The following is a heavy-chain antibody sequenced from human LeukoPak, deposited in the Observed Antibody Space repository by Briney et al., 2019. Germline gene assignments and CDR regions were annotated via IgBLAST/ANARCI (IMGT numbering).Heavy chain of an antibody. V-gene: IGHV7-4-1*02. D-gene: IGHD3-3*01. CDR1: GYTFTTYA. CDR3: ARDVTYYDFWSGQMTYYYGMDV. Sequence: ASVKVSCKASGYTFTTYAVSWVRQAPGQGLEWMGWINTNTGSPTYAQGFTGRFVLSLDTSVSTAYLQISSLKAEDTAVYYCARDVTYYDFWSGQMTYYYGMDVWGQGTTVTVSS. J-gene: IGHJ6*02. CDR2: INTNTGSP.